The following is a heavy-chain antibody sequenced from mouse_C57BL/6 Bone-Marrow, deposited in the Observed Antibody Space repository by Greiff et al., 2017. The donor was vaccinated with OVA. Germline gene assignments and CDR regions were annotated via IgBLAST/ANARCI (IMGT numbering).Heavy chain of an antibody. CDR2: IWSGGST. CDR3: ARSDPFAY. J-gene: IGHJ3*01. CDR1: GFSLTSYG. V-gene: IGHV2-2*01. Sequence: QVQLQQSGPGLVQPSQSLSITCTVSGFSLTSYGVHWVRQSPGKGLEWLGVIWSGGSTDYNAAFISRLSISKDNSKSQVFFKMNSLQADDTAIYYCARSDPFAYWGQGTLVTVSA.